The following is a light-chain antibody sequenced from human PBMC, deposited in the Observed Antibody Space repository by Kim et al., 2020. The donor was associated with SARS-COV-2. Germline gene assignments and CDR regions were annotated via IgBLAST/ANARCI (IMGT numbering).Light chain of an antibody. CDR2: GAS. V-gene: IGKV1-39*01. J-gene: IGKJ1*01. Sequence: ASVGDRVTITCRASQSSSSYLNWYQQKPGKAPKVLIYGASSLESGVPSRFSGSGSGTEFTLTISSLQPEDFATYHCQQSYSSPQTFGQGTKVDIK. CDR1: QSSSSY. CDR3: QQSYSSPQT.